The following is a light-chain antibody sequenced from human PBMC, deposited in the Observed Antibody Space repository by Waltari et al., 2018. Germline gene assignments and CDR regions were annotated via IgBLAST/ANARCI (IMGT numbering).Light chain of an antibody. J-gene: IGLJ2*01. Sequence: QLVLTQSPSASASLGASVKLTCTLSSGHSSSAIAWHQQQPEKGPRYLMKLNSDGSHSKGDGIPDRFSGSSSGAERYLTISSLQSEDEADYYCQTWGTGIHGVFGGGTKLTVL. V-gene: IGLV4-69*01. CDR3: QTWGTGIHGV. CDR2: LNSDGSH. CDR1: SGHSSSA.